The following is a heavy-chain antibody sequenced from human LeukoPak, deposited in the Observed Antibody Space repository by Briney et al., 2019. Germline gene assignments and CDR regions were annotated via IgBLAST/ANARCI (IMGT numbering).Heavy chain of an antibody. J-gene: IGHJ4*02. Sequence: GGSLSLSCAASGFTFDDYAMHWVRQPRGRGLEWVSLISGDGGSTYYADSVKGRFTISSDYNKNFLYLQMKSLRTEDTALYYCARGPELATRWGQGTLVTVYS. CDR2: ISGDGGST. CDR3: ARGPELATR. CDR1: GFTFDDYA. V-gene: IGHV3-43*02. D-gene: IGHD5-24*01.